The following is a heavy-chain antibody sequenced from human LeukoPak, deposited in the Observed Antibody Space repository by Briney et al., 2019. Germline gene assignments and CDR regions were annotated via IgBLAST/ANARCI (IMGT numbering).Heavy chain of an antibody. Sequence: GGSLRLSCAASGFTVSTNYMSWVRQAPGKGLEWVSLIYSGGGTYYADSVKGRITISRDNSRNTLSLQMNSLRVDDTAVYYCARGFRSVTTWGYFDYWGQGALVTVSS. CDR3: ARGFRSVTTWGYFDY. D-gene: IGHD4-17*01. J-gene: IGHJ4*02. CDR2: IYSGGGT. CDR1: GFTVSTNY. V-gene: IGHV3-66*01.